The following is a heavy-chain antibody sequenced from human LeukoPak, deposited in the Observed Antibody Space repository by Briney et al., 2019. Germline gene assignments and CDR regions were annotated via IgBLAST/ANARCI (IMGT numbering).Heavy chain of an antibody. CDR2: IIPIFGTA. CDR3: ARRYYYDSSGRNDAFDI. V-gene: IGHV1-69*05. D-gene: IGHD3-22*01. Sequence: ASVKVSCKASGYTFTSYGISWVRQAPGQGLEWMGRIIPIFGTANYAQKFQGRVTITTDESTSTAYMELSSLRSEDTAVYYCARRYYYDSSGRNDAFDIWGQGTMVTVSS. J-gene: IGHJ3*02. CDR1: GYTFTSYG.